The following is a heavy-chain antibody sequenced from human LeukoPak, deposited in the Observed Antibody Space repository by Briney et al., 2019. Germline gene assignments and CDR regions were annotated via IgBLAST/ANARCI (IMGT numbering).Heavy chain of an antibody. CDR2: FDPEDGET. CDR1: GYTLTELS. Sequence: ASVKVSCKVSGYTLTELSMHWVRQAPGKGLEWMGGFDPEDGETIYAQKFQGRVTMTEDASTDTAYMELSGLRSEDTAVYYCATTSPHPYYDFWSGYYRFDYWGQGTLVTVSS. V-gene: IGHV1-24*01. J-gene: IGHJ4*02. D-gene: IGHD3-3*01. CDR3: ATTSPHPYYDFWSGYYRFDY.